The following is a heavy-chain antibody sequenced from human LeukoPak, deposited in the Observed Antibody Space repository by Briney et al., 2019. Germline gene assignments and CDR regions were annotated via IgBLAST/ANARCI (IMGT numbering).Heavy chain of an antibody. Sequence: SETLSLTCTVSGGSISSYYWSWIRQPPGKGLEWIGYIYYSGSTNYNPSLKRRVTISVDTSKNQFSLKLSSVTAADTAVYYCAREYCSGGSCYSYNWFDPGAREPWSPSPQ. V-gene: IGHV4-59*01. CDR3: AREYCSGGSCYSYNWFDP. J-gene: IGHJ5*02. D-gene: IGHD2-15*01. CDR2: IYYSGST. CDR1: GGSISSYY.